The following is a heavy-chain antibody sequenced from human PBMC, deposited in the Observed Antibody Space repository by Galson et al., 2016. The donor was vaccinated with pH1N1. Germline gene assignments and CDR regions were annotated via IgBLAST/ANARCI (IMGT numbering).Heavy chain of an antibody. CDR3: ARHFHGDYALD. CDR1: GGSISSSSYY. CDR2: VYYSGIT. Sequence: LSLTCTVSGGSISSSSYYWGWIRQPPGKGLEWIGSVYYSGITYYNPSLKSRVTISVDTSKKQFSLKLSAVPAADTAVYYCARHFHGDYALDWGQGTLVTVSS. D-gene: IGHD4-17*01. V-gene: IGHV4-39*01. J-gene: IGHJ4*02.